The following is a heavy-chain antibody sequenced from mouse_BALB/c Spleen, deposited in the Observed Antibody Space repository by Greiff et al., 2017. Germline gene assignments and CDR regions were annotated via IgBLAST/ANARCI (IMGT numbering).Heavy chain of an antibody. CDR3: ARRDGNYEGMDY. V-gene: IGHV1-7*01. CDR1: GYTFTSYW. Sequence: VKVVESGAELAKPGASVKMSCKASGYTFTSYWMHWVKQRPGQGLEWIGYINPSTGYTEYNQKFKDKATLTADKSSSTAYMQLSSLTSEDSAVYYCARRDGNYEGMDYWGQGTSVTVSS. J-gene: IGHJ4*01. D-gene: IGHD2-1*01. CDR2: INPSTGYT.